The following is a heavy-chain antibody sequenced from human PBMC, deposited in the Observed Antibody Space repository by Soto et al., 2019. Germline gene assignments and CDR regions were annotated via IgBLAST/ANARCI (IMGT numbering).Heavy chain of an antibody. J-gene: IGHJ4*02. CDR2: ISYDGSNK. Sequence: GGSLRLSCAASGFTFSSYGMHWVRQAPGKGLEWVAVISYDGSNKYYADSVKGRFTISRDNSKNTLYLQMNSLRAEDTAVYYCAKDRSSHGSGSGDYWGQGTLVTVSS. CDR3: AKDRSSHGSGSGDY. V-gene: IGHV3-30*18. D-gene: IGHD3-10*01. CDR1: GFTFSSYG.